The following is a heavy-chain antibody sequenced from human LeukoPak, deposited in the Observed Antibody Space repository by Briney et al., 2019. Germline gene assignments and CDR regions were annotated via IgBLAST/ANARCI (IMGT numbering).Heavy chain of an antibody. Sequence: PGGSLRLSCAASGFTFDDYAMHWVRQAPGKGLEWVSGISWNSGSIGYADSVKGRFTISRDNAKNSLYLQMNSLRAEDTALYYCAKGNYDILTGYVYWGQGTLVTVSS. V-gene: IGHV3-9*01. J-gene: IGHJ4*02. CDR2: ISWNSGSI. CDR3: AKGNYDILTGYVY. D-gene: IGHD3-9*01. CDR1: GFTFDDYA.